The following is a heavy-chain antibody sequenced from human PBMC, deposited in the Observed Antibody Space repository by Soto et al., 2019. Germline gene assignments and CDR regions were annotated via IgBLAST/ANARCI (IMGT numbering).Heavy chain of an antibody. CDR2: TYYRSKWYN. J-gene: IGHJ4*02. CDR1: GDSVSTNSAT. V-gene: IGHV6-1*01. D-gene: IGHD3-22*01. CDR3: EGSDYYDSRGLDY. Sequence: SQTLSLTCAISGDSVSTNSATWDWIRQSPSRGLEWLGRTYYRSKWYNDYAVSVKGRITINPDTSKNHFSLQLNSVTPEDTAVYYCEGSDYYDSRGLDYWSQETLVTVPS.